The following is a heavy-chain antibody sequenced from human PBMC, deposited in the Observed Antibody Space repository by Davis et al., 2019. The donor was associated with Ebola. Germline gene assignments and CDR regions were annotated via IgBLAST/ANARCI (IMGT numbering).Heavy chain of an antibody. D-gene: IGHD3-3*01. J-gene: IGHJ5*02. Sequence: PSETLSLTCTVSGYSISSGYYWGWIRQPPGKGLEWIRSIYHSGSTNYNPSLKSRVTISVDTSKNQFSLKLSSVTAADTAVYYCARGGYYDFWSGYYPYNWNSNWFDPWGQGTLVTVSS. CDR2: IYHSGST. V-gene: IGHV4-38-2*02. CDR3: ARGGYYDFWSGYYPYNWNSNWFDP. CDR1: GYSISSGYY.